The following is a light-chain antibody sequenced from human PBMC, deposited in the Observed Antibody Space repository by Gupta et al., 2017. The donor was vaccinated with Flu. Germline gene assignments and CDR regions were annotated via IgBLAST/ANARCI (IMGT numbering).Light chain of an antibody. CDR3: LRVPPLFT. CDR2: EVS. V-gene: IGKV2-30*01. J-gene: IGKJ2*01. Sequence: VVMTQSPLSLPVTLGQPASISCRASQSLVYKNGITYLNWFQQRPGQSPRLLFYEVSKRDSVVPDIFSGSWSVAFLLLIIRRVAADDVVFYYCLRVPPLFTFGHGTRLEIK. CDR1: QSLVYKNGITY.